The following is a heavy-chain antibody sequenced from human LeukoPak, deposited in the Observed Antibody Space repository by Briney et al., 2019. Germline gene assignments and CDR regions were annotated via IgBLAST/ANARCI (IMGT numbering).Heavy chain of an antibody. J-gene: IGHJ3*02. V-gene: IGHV4-34*01. Sequence: SETLSVTCAVYGGSFSGYYWSWIRQPPGKGLEWIGEINHSGSTNYNPSLKSRVTISVDTSKNQFSLKLSSVTAADTAVYYCASGGLKGAFDIWGQGTMVTVSS. CDR2: INHSGST. D-gene: IGHD6-19*01. CDR1: GGSFSGYY. CDR3: ASGGLKGAFDI.